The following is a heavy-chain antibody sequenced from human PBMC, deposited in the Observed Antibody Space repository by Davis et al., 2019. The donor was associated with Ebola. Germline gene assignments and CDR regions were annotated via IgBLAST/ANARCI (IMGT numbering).Heavy chain of an antibody. CDR3: AREWVVVVSGRKYYFYGMDV. V-gene: IGHV4-4*07. CDR1: GGSISSYY. CDR2: IYTSGRT. D-gene: IGHD2-2*01. Sequence: PSETLSLTCTVSGGSISSYYWSRIRQPAGQGLEWIGHIYTSGRTHYNPSLKSRVTMSVETSKNQFSLKLSSVTAADTAVYYCAREWVVVVSGRKYYFYGMDVWGQGTTVTVSS. J-gene: IGHJ6*02.